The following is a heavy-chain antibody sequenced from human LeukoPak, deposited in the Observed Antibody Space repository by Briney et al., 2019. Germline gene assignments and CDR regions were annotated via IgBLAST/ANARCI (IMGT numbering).Heavy chain of an antibody. CDR2: IIPIFGTA. V-gene: IGHV1-69*13. D-gene: IGHD6-13*01. J-gene: IGHJ3*02. Sequence: SVKVSCKASGGTFSSYAISWVRQAPGQGLEWMGGIIPIFGTANYARTFQGRVTITAHESTSPAYMEPSSLRSEDTAVYYCARDSAAAGTEGAFDIWGQGTMVTVSS. CDR3: ARDSAAAGTEGAFDI. CDR1: GGTFSSYA.